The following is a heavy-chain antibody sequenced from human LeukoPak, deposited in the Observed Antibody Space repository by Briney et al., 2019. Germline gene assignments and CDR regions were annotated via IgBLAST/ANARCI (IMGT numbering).Heavy chain of an antibody. D-gene: IGHD3-22*01. Sequence: GGSLRLSCAAPGFTFSSYAMHWVRQAPGKGLEWVAVISYDGSNKYYADSVKGRFTISRDNSKNTLYLQMNSLRAEDTAVYYCARDSSYDSSVLLGYWGQETLVTVSS. J-gene: IGHJ4*02. CDR3: ARDSSYDSSVLLGY. CDR1: GFTFSSYA. CDR2: ISYDGSNK. V-gene: IGHV3-30-3*01.